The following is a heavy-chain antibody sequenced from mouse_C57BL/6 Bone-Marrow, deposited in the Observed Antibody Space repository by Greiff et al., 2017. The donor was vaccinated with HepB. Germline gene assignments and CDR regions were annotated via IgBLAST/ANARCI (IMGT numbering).Heavy chain of an antibody. J-gene: IGHJ3*01. D-gene: IGHD6-5*01. CDR2: IYPRSGNT. Sequence: VQLQESGAELARPGASVKLSCKASGYTFTSYGISWVKQRTGQGLEWIGEIYPRSGNTYYNEKFKGKATLTADKSSSTAYMELRSLTSEDSAVYFCARSAYLIAYWGQGTLVTVSA. CDR3: ARSAYLIAY. V-gene: IGHV1-81*01. CDR1: GYTFTSYG.